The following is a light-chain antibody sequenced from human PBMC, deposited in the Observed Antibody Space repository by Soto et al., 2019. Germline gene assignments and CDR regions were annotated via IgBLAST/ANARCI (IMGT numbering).Light chain of an antibody. CDR3: AAWDDTLKRYV. CDR2: YHN. Sequence: QSVLTQPPSVSAAPGQRVTISCSGSSSNIWGNSVSWYQHLPGTAPKLLIYYHNQRPSGVPDRFSGSKSGTSASLAISGLQSEDESDYYCAAWDDTLKRYVFGTGTKVTVL. CDR1: SSNIWGNS. J-gene: IGLJ1*01. V-gene: IGLV1-44*01.